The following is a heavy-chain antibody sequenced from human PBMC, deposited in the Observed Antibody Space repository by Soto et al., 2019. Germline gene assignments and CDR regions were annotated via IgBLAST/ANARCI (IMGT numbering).Heavy chain of an antibody. CDR1: IDSISNYY. V-gene: IGHV4-59*08. CDR2: IYYSGST. Sequence: SETLSLTCTVSIDSISNYYWSWIRQPPGKGLEWIGNIYYSGSTNYNPSLKGRVTISVDTSKNQFSLKLSSVTAADTAVYYCARQDDNYYGMDVWGQGTKVTVSS. CDR3: ARQDDNYYGMDV. J-gene: IGHJ6*02. D-gene: IGHD1-1*01.